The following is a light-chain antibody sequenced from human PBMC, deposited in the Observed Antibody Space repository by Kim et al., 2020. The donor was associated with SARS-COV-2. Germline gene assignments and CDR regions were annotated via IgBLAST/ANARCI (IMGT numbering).Light chain of an antibody. J-gene: IGLJ1*01. CDR1: SSNIGSNT. CDR3: AAWDDSLNGRYV. Sequence: RVTISCSGSSSNIGSNTVNWYKQLPGTAPKLRIYSNNQRPSGVPDRFSGSKSGTSASLAISGLQSEDEADYYCAAWDDSLNGRYVFGTGTKVTVL. V-gene: IGLV1-44*01. CDR2: SNN.